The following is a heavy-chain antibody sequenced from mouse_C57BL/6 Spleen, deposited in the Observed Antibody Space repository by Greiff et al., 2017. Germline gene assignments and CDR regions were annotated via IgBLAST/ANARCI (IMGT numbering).Heavy chain of an antibody. CDR1: GYTFTSYW. Sequence: VQLQQPGAELVKPGASVKLSCKASGYTFTSYWMHWVKQRPGRGLEWIGRIDPNSGGTKYNEKFKSKATLTGDKSSSTAYMQLSSLTSEDSAVYYCARGYGSSYGWYFDVWGTGTTVTVSS. CDR3: ARGYGSSYGWYFDV. D-gene: IGHD1-1*01. J-gene: IGHJ1*03. CDR2: IDPNSGGT. V-gene: IGHV1-62-3*01.